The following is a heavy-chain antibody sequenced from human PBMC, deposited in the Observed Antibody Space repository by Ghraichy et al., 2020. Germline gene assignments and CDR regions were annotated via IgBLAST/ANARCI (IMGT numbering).Heavy chain of an antibody. J-gene: IGHJ4*02. V-gene: IGHV3-23*01. Sequence: GESLNISCAASGFTFSAYAMNWVRQAPGKGLEWVSDIRRIGGGTHYADSVEGRFRISRHDSKNTLYLQMNVLRDEDTAVYYCAKAHGDWGGNYLDSWGQGTLVTVSS. D-gene: IGHD4-17*01. CDR1: GFTFSAYA. CDR3: AKAHGDWGGNYLDS. CDR2: IRRIGGGT.